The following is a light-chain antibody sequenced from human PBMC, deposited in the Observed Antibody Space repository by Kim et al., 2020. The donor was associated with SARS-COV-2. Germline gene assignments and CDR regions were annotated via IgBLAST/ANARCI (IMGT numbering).Light chain of an antibody. V-gene: IGKV3-11*01. Sequence: ETVMTQSPATLSLSPGESATLSCRASDNINTYVAWYQQRPGQAPRLLIYDASNRAAGIPARFSGSGSGTDFTLTISSLEPEDFAVYYCQQRSNWHPGLAFGQGTRLEIK. CDR2: DAS. CDR3: QQRSNWHPGLA. J-gene: IGKJ5*01. CDR1: DNINTY.